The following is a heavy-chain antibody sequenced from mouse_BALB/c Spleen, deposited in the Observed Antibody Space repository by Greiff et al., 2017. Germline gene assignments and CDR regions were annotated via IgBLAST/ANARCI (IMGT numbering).Heavy chain of an antibody. CDR3: ARGGGNYGFDY. Sequence: EVKVEESGGGLVKPGGSLKLSCAASGFTFSSYAMSWVRQTPEKRLEWVASISSGGSTYYPDSVKGRFTISRDNARNILYLQMSSLRSEDTAMYYCARGGGNYGFDYWGQGTTLTVSS. CDR2: ISSGGST. V-gene: IGHV5-6-5*01. D-gene: IGHD2-1*01. J-gene: IGHJ2*01. CDR1: GFTFSSYA.